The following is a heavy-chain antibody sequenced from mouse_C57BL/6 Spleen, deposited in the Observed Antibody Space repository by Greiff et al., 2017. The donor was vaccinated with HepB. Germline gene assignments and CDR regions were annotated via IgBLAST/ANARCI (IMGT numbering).Heavy chain of an antibody. CDR3: TTLTGSYAMDY. J-gene: IGHJ4*01. CDR1: GFTFSSYA. CDR2: ISSGGDYI. V-gene: IGHV5-9-1*02. D-gene: IGHD4-1*01. Sequence: EVKLVESGEGLVKPGGSLKLSCAASGFTFSSYAMSWVRQTPEKRLEWVAYISSGGDYIYYADTVKGRFTISRDNARNTLYLQMSSLKSEDTAMYYCTTLTGSYAMDYWGQGTSVTVSS.